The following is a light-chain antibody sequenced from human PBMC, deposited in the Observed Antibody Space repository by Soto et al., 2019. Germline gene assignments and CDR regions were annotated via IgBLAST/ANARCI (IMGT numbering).Light chain of an antibody. Sequence: QSALTQPASLSGSPGQSITISCTGTSSDVGCYNLVSWYQQHPGKAPKLMIYEGSKRPSGVSNRFSGSKSGNTASLTISGLQAEDEADYYCCSYAGSSTYVFGTGTKLTVL. J-gene: IGLJ1*01. CDR2: EGS. CDR3: CSYAGSSTYV. V-gene: IGLV2-23*01. CDR1: SSDVGCYNL.